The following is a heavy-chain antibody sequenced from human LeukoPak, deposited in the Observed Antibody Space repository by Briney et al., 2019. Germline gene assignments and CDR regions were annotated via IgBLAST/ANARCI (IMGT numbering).Heavy chain of an antibody. J-gene: IGHJ4*02. CDR3: ARGRLGCSSTSCYTGIPSYFAY. V-gene: IGHV4-59*11. D-gene: IGHD2-2*02. CDR1: GGSISSHY. Sequence: SETLSLTCTVAGGSISSHYWSWIRQPPGKGLEWIGEINHSGSTNYNPSPKSRVTIAVDSSKNQFSLKPSSVTAADMAVSYCARGRLGCSSTSCYTGIPSYFAYWGQGTLVTASS. CDR2: INHSGST.